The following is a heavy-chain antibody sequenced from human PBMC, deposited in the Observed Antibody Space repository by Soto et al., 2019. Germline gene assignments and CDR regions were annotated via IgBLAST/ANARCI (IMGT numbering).Heavy chain of an antibody. CDR3: ARSQYNLNDESDDYYYYGMDV. J-gene: IGHJ6*01. CDR2: INHSGST. Sequence: NPSETLSLTCAVYGGSFSGYYWSWIRQPPGKGLEWIGEINHSGSTNYNPSLKSRVTISVDTSKNQFSLKLSSVTAADTAVYYCARSQYNLNDESDDYYYYGMDVWGQGTTVTVSS. CDR1: GGSFSGYY. V-gene: IGHV4-34*01. D-gene: IGHD1-20*01.